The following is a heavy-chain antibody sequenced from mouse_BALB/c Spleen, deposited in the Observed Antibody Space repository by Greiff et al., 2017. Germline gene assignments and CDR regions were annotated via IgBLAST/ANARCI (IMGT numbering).Heavy chain of an antibody. Sequence: EVQLVESGPELVKPGASVKMSCKASGYTFTSYVMHWVKQKPGQGLEWIGYINPYNDGTKYNEKFKGKATLTSDKSSSTAYMELSSLTSEDSAVYYCARLYGNYAMDYWGQGTSVTVSS. D-gene: IGHD2-1*01. CDR1: GYTFTSYV. CDR3: ARLYGNYAMDY. V-gene: IGHV1-14*01. J-gene: IGHJ4*01. CDR2: INPYNDGT.